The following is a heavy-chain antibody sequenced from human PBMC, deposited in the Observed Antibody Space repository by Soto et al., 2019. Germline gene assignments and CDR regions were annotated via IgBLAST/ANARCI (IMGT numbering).Heavy chain of an antibody. CDR2: IKPDGSQK. D-gene: IGHD3-22*01. Sequence: GGSLILSCAASGFTFNSYWMSWVRQAPGKGLEWVANIKPDGSQKWYVDSVKGRFAISRDNTKNSLFLQMNSLRAEDTALYHCARGDYYDTTGPFADAFDIWGQGTLVTVSS. CDR3: ARGDYYDTTGPFADAFDI. J-gene: IGHJ3*02. V-gene: IGHV3-7*04. CDR1: GFTFNSYW.